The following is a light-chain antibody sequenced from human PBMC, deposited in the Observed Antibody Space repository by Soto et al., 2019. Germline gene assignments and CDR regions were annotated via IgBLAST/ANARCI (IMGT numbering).Light chain of an antibody. CDR1: QDISNY. CDR3: QQYNTYPWT. Sequence: DIQMTQSPSSLSASVGDRVTITCRASQDISNYLVWFQQKPGKAPKPLIYGASSLKSGVPSKFSGSGSGTEFTLTITSLQPEDFATYYCQQYNTYPWTFGQGTKVEIK. J-gene: IGKJ1*01. CDR2: GAS. V-gene: IGKV1-16*02.